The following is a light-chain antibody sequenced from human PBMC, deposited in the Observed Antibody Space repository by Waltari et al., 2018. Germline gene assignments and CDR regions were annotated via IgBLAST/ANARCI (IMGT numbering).Light chain of an antibody. CDR2: GNN. CDR3: QSFDIRLSGGVV. J-gene: IGLJ3*02. V-gene: IGLV1-40*01. CDR1: SPNLGAGHD. Sequence: QSVLTPPPSLSGAPRPRVTIPCTGTSPNLGAGHDVHSHQVFPGTAPKLLIYGNNNRPSGVPDRFSGSKSDTSASLAIGGLQAEDEADYYCQSFDIRLSGGVVFGGGTKVTVL.